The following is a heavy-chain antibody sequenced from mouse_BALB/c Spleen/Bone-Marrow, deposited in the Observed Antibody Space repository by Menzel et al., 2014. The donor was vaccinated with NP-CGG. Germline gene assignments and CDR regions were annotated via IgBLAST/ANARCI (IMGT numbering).Heavy chain of an antibody. V-gene: IGHV5-2*01. D-gene: IGHD2-2*01. CDR2: INSDGGST. CDR3: ARHGGYDPFAY. J-gene: IGHJ3*01. CDR1: EYEFPSHD. Sequence: EVKLMESGGGLVQPGESLKLSCESNEYEFPSHDMSWVRKTLEKRLELVAAINSDGGSTYYPDTMERRFIISRDNTKKTLYLRMSSLRSEDTALYYCARHGGYDPFAYWGQGTLVTVSA.